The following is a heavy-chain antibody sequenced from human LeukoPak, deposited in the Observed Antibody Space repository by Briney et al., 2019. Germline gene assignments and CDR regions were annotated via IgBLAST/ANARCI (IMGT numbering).Heavy chain of an antibody. CDR1: GGSISSGGYS. CDR2: IYHSGST. J-gene: IGHJ5*02. D-gene: IGHD5-12*01. V-gene: IGHV4-30-2*01. Sequence: SETLSLTCAVSGGSISSGGYSWSWIRQPPGKGLEWIGYIYHSGSTYYNPSLKSRVTISVDRSKNQFSLKLSSVTAADTAVYYCARGSYSGYGRWLDPWGQGTLVTVSS. CDR3: ARGSYSGYGRWLDP.